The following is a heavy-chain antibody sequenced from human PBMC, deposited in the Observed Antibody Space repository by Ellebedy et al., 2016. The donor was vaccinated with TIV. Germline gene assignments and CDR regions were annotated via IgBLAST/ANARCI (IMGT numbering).Heavy chain of an antibody. Sequence: GESLKISXAASGFTFSNAWMNWVRQAPGKGLEWVGRIKSKTDGGTTDYAAPVKGRFTISRDDSKNTLYLQMNSLKTEDTTVYYCTTDLDYYYYYGMDVWGQGTTVTVSS. CDR1: GFTFSNAW. CDR3: TTDLDYYYYYGMDV. V-gene: IGHV3-15*07. J-gene: IGHJ6*02. D-gene: IGHD1-1*01. CDR2: IKSKTDGGTT.